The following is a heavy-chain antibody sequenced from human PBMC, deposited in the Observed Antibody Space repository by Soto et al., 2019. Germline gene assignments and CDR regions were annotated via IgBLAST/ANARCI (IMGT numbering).Heavy chain of an antibody. Sequence: SVKVSCKASGGTFSSYAISWVRQAPGQGLEWMGGIIPIFGTANYAQKFQGRVTITADESTSTAYMELSSLRSEDTAVYYCAGPQYYDFWSGYYGRSYYYYGMDVWGQGTTVTVSS. D-gene: IGHD3-3*01. CDR2: IIPIFGTA. J-gene: IGHJ6*01. V-gene: IGHV1-69*13. CDR3: AGPQYYDFWSGYYGRSYYYYGMDV. CDR1: GGTFSSYA.